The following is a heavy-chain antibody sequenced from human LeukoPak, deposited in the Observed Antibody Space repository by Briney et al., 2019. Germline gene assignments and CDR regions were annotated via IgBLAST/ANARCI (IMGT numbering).Heavy chain of an antibody. CDR1: GFTFSDYY. CDR2: ISSSGSTI. CDR3: ARFTDRQRTIFGVVISAFDI. V-gene: IGHV3-11*01. Sequence: PGGSLRLSCAASGFTFSDYYMSWIRQAPGEGLEWVSYISSSGSTIYYADSVKGRFTISRDNAKNSLYLQMNSLRAEDTAVYYCARFTDRQRTIFGVVISAFDIWGQGTMVTVSS. J-gene: IGHJ3*02. D-gene: IGHD3-3*01.